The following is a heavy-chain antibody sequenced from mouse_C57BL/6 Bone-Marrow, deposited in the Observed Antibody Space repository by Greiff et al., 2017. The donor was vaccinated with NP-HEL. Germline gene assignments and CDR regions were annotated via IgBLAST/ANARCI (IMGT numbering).Heavy chain of an antibody. Sequence: QVQLQQPGAELVKPGASVKLSCKASGYTFTSYWMHWVKQRPGQGLEWIGMIHPNSGSTNYNEKFKSKATLTVDKSSSTAYMQLSSLTSEDSAVYYWARRNWDRAWFAYWGQGTLVTVSA. CDR1: GYTFTSYW. CDR2: IHPNSGST. D-gene: IGHD4-1*01. J-gene: IGHJ3*01. V-gene: IGHV1-64*01. CDR3: ARRNWDRAWFAY.